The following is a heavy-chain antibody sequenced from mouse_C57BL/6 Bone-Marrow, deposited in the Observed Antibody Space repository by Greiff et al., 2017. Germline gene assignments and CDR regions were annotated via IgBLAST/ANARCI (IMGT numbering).Heavy chain of an antibody. Sequence: EVKVVESEGGLVQPGSSMKLSCTASGFTFSDYYMAWVRQVPEKGLEWVANINYDGSSTYYLDSLKSRFIISRDNAKTILYLQMSSLKSEDTATYYCARDNGSRYFDYWGQGTTLTVSS. V-gene: IGHV5-16*01. J-gene: IGHJ2*01. CDR3: ARDNGSRYFDY. CDR2: INYDGSST. D-gene: IGHD1-1*01. CDR1: GFTFSDYY.